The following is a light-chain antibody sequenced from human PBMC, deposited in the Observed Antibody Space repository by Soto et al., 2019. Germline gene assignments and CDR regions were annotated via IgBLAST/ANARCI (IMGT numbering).Light chain of an antibody. V-gene: IGKV3-15*01. J-gene: IGKJ4*01. Sequence: EIVMTQSPATLSVSPGERATLSCRASQSISTNLAWYQHKPGQAPKLLIYYASTRATGVPVTFSGSGSGTEFTLTTSSLQSEDSALSYCQQYHDWPRTFGGGTKVEIK. CDR2: YAS. CDR3: QQYHDWPRT. CDR1: QSISTN.